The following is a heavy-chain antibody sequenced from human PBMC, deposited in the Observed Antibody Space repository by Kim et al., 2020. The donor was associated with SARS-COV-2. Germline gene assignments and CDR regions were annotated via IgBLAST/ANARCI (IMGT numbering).Heavy chain of an antibody. J-gene: IGHJ5*02. CDR2: IYTSGST. V-gene: IGHV4-61*02. CDR1: GGSISSGSYY. CDR3: ARGMGGYGDNWFDP. D-gene: IGHD5-12*01. Sequence: SETLSLTCTVSGGSISSGSYYWSWIRQPAGKGLEWIGRIYTSGSTNYNPSLKSRVTISVDTSKNQFSLKLSSVTAADTAVYYCARGMGGYGDNWFDPWGQGTLVTVSS.